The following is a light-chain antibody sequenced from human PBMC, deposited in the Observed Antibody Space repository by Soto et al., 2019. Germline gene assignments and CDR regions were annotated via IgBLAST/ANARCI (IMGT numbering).Light chain of an antibody. Sequence: EIVLTQSPGTLSLSQGERATLSCRASQSVSSSYLAWYQQKPGQAPRLLIYGASSRATGIPDRFTGSGSGTAFTLIISRLAPEDFAVYYCQQYDSSLPLTFGGGTKVEIK. V-gene: IGKV3-20*01. J-gene: IGKJ4*01. CDR1: QSVSSSY. CDR2: GAS. CDR3: QQYDSSLPLT.